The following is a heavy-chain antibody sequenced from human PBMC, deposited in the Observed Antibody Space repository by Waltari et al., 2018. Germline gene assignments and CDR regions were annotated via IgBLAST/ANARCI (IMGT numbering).Heavy chain of an antibody. J-gene: IGHJ4*02. CDR3: AKDWRLGYHIDY. V-gene: IGHV3-23*04. CDR2: ISGSGDRT. Sequence: EVQLVESGGGLVQPGGSLRLSCAASGFTFSTYAMSWVRQAPGKGLEWVSVISGSGDRTEYADSVKGRFTISRDNSKNTLYLQINSLRAEDTAVYYCAKDWRLGYHIDYWGQGTLVTVSS. CDR1: GFTFSTYA. D-gene: IGHD6-25*01.